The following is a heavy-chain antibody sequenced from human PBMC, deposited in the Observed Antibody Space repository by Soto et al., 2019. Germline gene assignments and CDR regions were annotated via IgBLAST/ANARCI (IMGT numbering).Heavy chain of an antibody. J-gene: IGHJ6*02. CDR3: ARDRPYGSGSYYYYGMDV. CDR1: GYTFTGQY. CDR2: INPNSGNT. Sequence: ASVKVSCKASGYTFTGQYIHWVRQAPGQGLEWMGCINPNSGNTNYAQKLQGRVTMTTDTSTSTAYMELRSLRSDDTAVYYCARDRPYGSGSYYYYGMDVWGQGTTVTVSS. D-gene: IGHD3-10*01. V-gene: IGHV1-18*01.